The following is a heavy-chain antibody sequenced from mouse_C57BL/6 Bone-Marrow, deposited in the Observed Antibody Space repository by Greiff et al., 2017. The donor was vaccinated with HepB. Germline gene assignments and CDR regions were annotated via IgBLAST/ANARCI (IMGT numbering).Heavy chain of an antibody. Sequence: QVQLQQSGAELVMPGASVKLSCKASGYTFTSYWMHWVKQRPGQGLEWIGEIDPSDSYTNYNQKFKGKSTLTVDKSSSTAYMQLSSLTSEDSAVYDCARSLTGYWGQGTTLPVSA. CDR2: IDPSDSYT. J-gene: IGHJ2*01. CDR1: GYTFTSYW. V-gene: IGHV1-69*01. CDR3: ARSLTGY.